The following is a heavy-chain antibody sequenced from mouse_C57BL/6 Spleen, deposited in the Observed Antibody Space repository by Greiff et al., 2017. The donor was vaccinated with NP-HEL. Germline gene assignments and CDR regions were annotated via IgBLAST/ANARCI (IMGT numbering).Heavy chain of an antibody. V-gene: IGHV14-2*01. J-gene: IGHJ4*01. Sequence: VQLQQSGAELVKPGASVKLSCTASGFNIKDYYMHWVKQRTEQGLEWIGRIDPEDGETKYAPKFQGKATITADTSSNTAYLKLSSLTSEDAAVYYCAGLYDYDYAMDYWGQGTSVTVSS. D-gene: IGHD2-4*01. CDR2: IDPEDGET. CDR1: GFNIKDYY. CDR3: AGLYDYDYAMDY.